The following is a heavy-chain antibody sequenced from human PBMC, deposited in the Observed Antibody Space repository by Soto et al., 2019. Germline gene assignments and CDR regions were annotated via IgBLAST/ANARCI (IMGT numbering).Heavy chain of an antibody. CDR2: ISYDGSNK. Sequence: QVQLVESGGGVVQPGRSLRLSCAASGFTFSSYGMHWVRQAPGKGLEWVAVISYDGSNKYYADSVKGRFTISRDNSKNTLYQQMNSLRAEDTAVYYCAKDLSSGSYYYDYWGQGTLVTVSS. CDR1: GFTFSSYG. V-gene: IGHV3-30*18. J-gene: IGHJ4*02. CDR3: AKDLSSGSYYYDY. D-gene: IGHD3-10*01.